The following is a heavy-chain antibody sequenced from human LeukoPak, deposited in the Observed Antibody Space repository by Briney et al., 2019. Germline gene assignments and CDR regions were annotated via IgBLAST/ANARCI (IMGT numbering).Heavy chain of an antibody. CDR1: GGTVSSINAA. D-gene: IGHD5-12*01. CDR2: TYNWSKWYN. J-gene: IGHJ4*02. CDR3: VRSGYSGYLDY. V-gene: IGHV6-1*01. Sequence: SQPLSLTCAISGGTVSSINAAWNWITPSPSIGLEWLGRTYNWSKWYNHYAVSVKSRITINPDTSKNQFSLQLNSVTPDGTAVYYCVRSGYSGYLDYWGQGTLVTVSS.